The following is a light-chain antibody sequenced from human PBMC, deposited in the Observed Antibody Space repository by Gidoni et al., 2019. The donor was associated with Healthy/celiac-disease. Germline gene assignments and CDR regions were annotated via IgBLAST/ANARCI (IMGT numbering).Light chain of an antibody. Sequence: DIKMTQSPSTLSASVGDRLTITCRASQSISSWLAWYQQKPGNAPELLFYKACSLESGVPSRFSGSGSGTEFTLTISSLQPDDFATYYCQQYNSYSLTFGGGTKVEIK. V-gene: IGKV1-5*03. CDR3: QQYNSYSLT. CDR1: QSISSW. J-gene: IGKJ4*02. CDR2: KAC.